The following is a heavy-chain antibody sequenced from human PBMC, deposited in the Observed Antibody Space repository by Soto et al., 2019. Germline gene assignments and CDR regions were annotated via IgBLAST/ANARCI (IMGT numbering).Heavy chain of an antibody. D-gene: IGHD3-10*01. CDR1: GFTFSSYG. CDR3: ARVGDMVRGGIIHYYYYGMDV. Sequence: PGGSLRLSCAASGFTFSSYGMHWARQAPGKGLEWVAVIWYDGSNKYYADSVKGRFTISRDNSKNTLYLQMNSLRAEDTAVYYCARVGDMVRGGIIHYYYYGMDVWGQGTTVTVSS. J-gene: IGHJ6*02. CDR2: IWYDGSNK. V-gene: IGHV3-33*01.